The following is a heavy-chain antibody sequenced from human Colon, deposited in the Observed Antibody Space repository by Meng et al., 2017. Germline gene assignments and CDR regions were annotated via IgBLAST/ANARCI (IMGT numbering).Heavy chain of an antibody. D-gene: IGHD6-19*01. V-gene: IGHV4-61*02. CDR3: ARGITLAALGGAFDP. CDR1: GASSSSGLYW. Sequence: QGQLQRSGPGLGKPSQTLSLTCTVSGASSSSGLYWWTWIRQPAGKGLEWIGRVSTTGDTYYNPSLKSRVTISLDTFNNQFSLRLTSVTAAETAVYYCARGITLAALGGAFDPWGQGTLVTVSS. CDR2: VSTTGDT. J-gene: IGHJ5*02.